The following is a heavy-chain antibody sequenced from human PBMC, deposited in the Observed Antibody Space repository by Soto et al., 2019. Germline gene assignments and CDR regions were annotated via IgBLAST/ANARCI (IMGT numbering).Heavy chain of an antibody. Sequence: EVQLVESGGDLVQPGGSLRLSCAASGFSFSNFVMHWVRQAPGKGLEYVSTISSNGGRTYYVNSVKGRFTISRDNSKNTFYLQMGSLRAEDMAVYYCAREISGAFDYWGQGTLVTVSS. V-gene: IGHV3-64*01. CDR3: AREISGAFDY. CDR2: ISSNGGRT. J-gene: IGHJ4*02. D-gene: IGHD3-10*01. CDR1: GFSFSNFV.